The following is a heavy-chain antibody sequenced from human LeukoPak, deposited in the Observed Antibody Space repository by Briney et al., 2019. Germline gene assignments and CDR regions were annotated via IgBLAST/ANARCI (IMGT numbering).Heavy chain of an antibody. Sequence: PGGSLRLSCAASGFTFSSYAMSWVRQAPGKGLEWVSAISGSGGSTYYADSVKGRFTISRDNSKNTLYLQMNSLRAEDTAVYYCARFMPTNYYDSSGLFDYWGQGTLVTVSS. D-gene: IGHD3-22*01. CDR2: ISGSGGST. CDR1: GFTFSSYA. V-gene: IGHV3-23*01. CDR3: ARFMPTNYYDSSGLFDY. J-gene: IGHJ4*02.